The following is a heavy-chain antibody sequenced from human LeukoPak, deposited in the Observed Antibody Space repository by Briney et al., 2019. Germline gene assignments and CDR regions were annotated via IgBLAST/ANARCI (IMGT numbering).Heavy chain of an antibody. D-gene: IGHD3-3*01. Sequence: PGGSLRLSCGASGFTFSNYAMGWVRQAPGKGLEWVSAISGSGGKTYYADSVKGRFTISRDNSQNTVYLQMNSLRAEDTAVYYCTKDPGYDFWTRGDYWGQGTLVSVSS. CDR1: GFTFSNYA. CDR3: TKDPGYDFWTRGDY. V-gene: IGHV3-23*01. J-gene: IGHJ4*02. CDR2: ISGSGGKT.